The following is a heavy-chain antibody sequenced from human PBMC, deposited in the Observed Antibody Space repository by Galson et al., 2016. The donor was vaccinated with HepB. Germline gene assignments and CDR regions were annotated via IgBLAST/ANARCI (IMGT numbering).Heavy chain of an antibody. CDR2: IGGSGETT. Sequence: SLRLSCAASGLTVRYAMSWVRQAPGKGLQWVSSIGGSGETTSYADSVKGRVTISRDNAKNILFLEMNNLRAEDPALYYCATLWVVFGVDQFFQRWGRGTLVTVSS. CDR3: ATLWVVFGVDQFFQR. V-gene: IGHV3-23*01. CDR1: GLTVRYA. J-gene: IGHJ1*01. D-gene: IGHD3-3*01.